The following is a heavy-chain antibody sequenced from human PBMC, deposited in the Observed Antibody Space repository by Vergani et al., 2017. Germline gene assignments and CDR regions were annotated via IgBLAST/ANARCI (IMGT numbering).Heavy chain of an antibody. Sequence: QVQLVESGGVVVQPGRSLRLSCAASGFTFSSYAMHCVRQAPGKGLERVAVISYDGSNKYYADSVKGRFTISRDNSKNTLYLQMNSLRAEDTAVYYCAREGTGVAGFDYWGQGTLVTVSS. CDR2: ISYDGSNK. J-gene: IGHJ4*02. CDR1: GFTFSSYA. V-gene: IGHV3-30-3*01. CDR3: AREGTGVAGFDY. D-gene: IGHD6-19*01.